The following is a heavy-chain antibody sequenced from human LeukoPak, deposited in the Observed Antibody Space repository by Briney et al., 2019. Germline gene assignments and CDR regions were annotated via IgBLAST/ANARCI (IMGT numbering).Heavy chain of an antibody. Sequence: LETLSLACTVSGGSVSSGSHFWSWIRQPPGKGLEWIGYIYHSGSTYYNPSLKSRVTISVDRSKNQFSLKLSSVTAADTAVYYCARGAQGYSSSWYKFDPWGQGTLVTVSS. CDR2: IYHSGST. V-gene: IGHV4-61*01. CDR3: ARGAQGYSSSWYKFDP. J-gene: IGHJ5*02. D-gene: IGHD6-13*01. CDR1: GGSVSSGSHF.